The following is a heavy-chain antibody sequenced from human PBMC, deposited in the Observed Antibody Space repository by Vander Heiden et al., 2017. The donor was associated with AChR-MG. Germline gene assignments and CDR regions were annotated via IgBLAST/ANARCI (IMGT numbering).Heavy chain of an antibody. CDR3: ARGMVVEYSSSPLPGH. CDR1: GYTFTGYY. CDR2: INPNSGGT. V-gene: IGHV1-2*06. J-gene: IGHJ1*01. D-gene: IGHD6-6*01. Sequence: QVQLVQSGAEVKKPGASVKVSCKASGYTFTGYYMHWVRQAPGQGLEWMGRINPNSGGTNYAQKFQGRVTMTRDTSISTAYMELSRLRSDDTAVYYCARGMVVEYSSSPLPGHWGQGTLVTVSS.